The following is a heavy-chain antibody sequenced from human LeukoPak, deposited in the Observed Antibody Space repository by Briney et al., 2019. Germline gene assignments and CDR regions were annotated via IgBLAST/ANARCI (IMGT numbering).Heavy chain of an antibody. J-gene: IGHJ4*02. D-gene: IGHD3-3*01. CDR2: ISAYNGNT. V-gene: IGHV1-18*01. Sequence: GASVKVSCKASGYTFTSYGISWVRQAPGQGLGGRGWISAYNGNTNYAQKLQGRVTMTTDTSTSTAYMGLRSLRSDDKAVYYCARDGGMNHFRVREFLEYWGQGTLVTVSS. CDR1: GYTFTSYG. CDR3: ARDGGMNHFRVREFLEY.